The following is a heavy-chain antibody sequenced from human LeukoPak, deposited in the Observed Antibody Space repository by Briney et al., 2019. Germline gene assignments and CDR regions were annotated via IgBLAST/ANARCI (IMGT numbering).Heavy chain of an antibody. Sequence: GGSLRLSCAASGFTFSSYGMHWVRQAPGKGLEWVAVIWYDGSNKYYADSVKGRFTISRDNSKNTLYLQMNSLRAEDTAVYYCASHDYGDYASFDYWGQGTLVTVSS. CDR2: IWYDGSNK. D-gene: IGHD4-17*01. CDR3: ASHDYGDYASFDY. CDR1: GFTFSSYG. V-gene: IGHV3-33*01. J-gene: IGHJ4*02.